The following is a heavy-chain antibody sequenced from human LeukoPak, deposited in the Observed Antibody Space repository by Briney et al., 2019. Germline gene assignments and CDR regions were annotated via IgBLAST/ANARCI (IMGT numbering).Heavy chain of an antibody. CDR2: ISSSSSYT. Sequence: GRSLRLSCAASGFTFSDYYMSWIRQAPGKGLEWVSYISSSSSYTNYADSVKGRFTISRDNAKNSLYLQMNSLRAEDTAVYYCARDSQYCGGDCYSDYWGQGTLVTVSS. CDR1: GFTFSDYY. CDR3: ARDSQYCGGDCYSDY. D-gene: IGHD2-21*02. J-gene: IGHJ4*02. V-gene: IGHV3-11*05.